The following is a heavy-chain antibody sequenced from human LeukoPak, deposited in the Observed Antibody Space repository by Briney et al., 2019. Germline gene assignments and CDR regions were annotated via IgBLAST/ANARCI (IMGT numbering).Heavy chain of an antibody. CDR3: ARERYSSGWSIDY. CDR1: GGSFSGYY. D-gene: IGHD6-19*01. CDR2: INRSGST. V-gene: IGHV4-34*01. J-gene: IGHJ4*02. Sequence: SETLSLTCAVYGGSFSGYYWSWIRQPPGKGLEWIGEINRSGSTNYNPSLKSRVTISVDTSKNQFSLKLSSVTAADTAVYYCARERYSSGWSIDYWGQGTLVTVSS.